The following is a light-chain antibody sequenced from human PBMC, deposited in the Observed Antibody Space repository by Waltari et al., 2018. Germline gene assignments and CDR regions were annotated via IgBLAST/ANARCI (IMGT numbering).Light chain of an antibody. Sequence: DIQMTQSPSTLSASVGDRITITCRASQSISNYLAWYQQTPGRAPKLLIYNASSLQSGVPPRFGGSGSGTEFTLTISSLQPDDFATYYCQQYNSYLTFGGGTKVEIK. CDR3: QQYNSYLT. CDR1: QSISNY. J-gene: IGKJ4*01. V-gene: IGKV1-5*03. CDR2: NAS.